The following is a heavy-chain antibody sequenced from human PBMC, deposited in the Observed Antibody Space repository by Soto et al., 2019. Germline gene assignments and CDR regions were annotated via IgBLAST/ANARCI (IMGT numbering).Heavy chain of an antibody. D-gene: IGHD4-17*01. CDR3: ANSWTTLTTGFDF. J-gene: IGHJ4*02. CDR1: GFTFSNYA. Sequence: GGALRLSCVASGFTFSNYAMHWVRQAPGKGLGWVAVISSDGSEKYYLDSVRDRFTISRDNSKDTLYLQMNNLRPEDTAMYYCANSWTTLTTGFDFWGQGALVTVSS. V-gene: IGHV3-30*18. CDR2: ISSDGSEK.